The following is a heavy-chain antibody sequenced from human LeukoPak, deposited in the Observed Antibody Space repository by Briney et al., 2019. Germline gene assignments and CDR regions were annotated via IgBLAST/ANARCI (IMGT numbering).Heavy chain of an antibody. V-gene: IGHV3-11*04. J-gene: IGHJ4*02. CDR1: GFTFSDYY. D-gene: IGHD3-22*01. CDR3: ARAPTHYYDSSGYYIDPYFDY. Sequence: GGSLRLSCAASGFTFSDYYMSWIRQAPGKGLEWVSYISSSGSTIYYADSVKGRFTISRDNAKNSLYLQMNSLRAEDTAVYYCARAPTHYYDSSGYYIDPYFDYWGRGTLVTVSS. CDR2: ISSSGSTI.